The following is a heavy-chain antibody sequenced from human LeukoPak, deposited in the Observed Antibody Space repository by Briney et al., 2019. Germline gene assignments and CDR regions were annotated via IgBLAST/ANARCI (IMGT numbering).Heavy chain of an antibody. CDR3: ARDSGSGTYY. CDR1: DDSISGYY. J-gene: IGHJ4*02. Sequence: SETLSLTCTVSDDSISGYYRGWIRQPPGKGLEWIGYFYNSGRSTYNPSLKSRVTISADTSKNQFSLKLSSVTAADTAVYYCARDSGSGTYYWGQGTLVTVSS. V-gene: IGHV4-59*01. CDR2: FYNSGRS. D-gene: IGHD6-19*01.